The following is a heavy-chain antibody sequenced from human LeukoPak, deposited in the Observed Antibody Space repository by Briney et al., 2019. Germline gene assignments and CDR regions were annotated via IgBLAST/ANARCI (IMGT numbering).Heavy chain of an antibody. Sequence: SETLSLTCAVYGGSFSGYYWSWIRQPPGKGLEWIGEINHSGSTNYNPSLKSRVTISVDTCKNQFSLKLSSVTAADTAVYYGARGRSIAAARWFAPWGQGTLVTVSS. CDR3: ARGRSIAAARWFAP. CDR2: INHSGST. V-gene: IGHV4-34*01. J-gene: IGHJ5*02. CDR1: GGSFSGYY. D-gene: IGHD6-13*01.